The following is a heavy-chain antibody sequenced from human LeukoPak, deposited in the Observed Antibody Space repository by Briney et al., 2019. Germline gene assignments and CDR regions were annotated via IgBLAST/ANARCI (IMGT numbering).Heavy chain of an antibody. CDR2: INTDGSST. Sequence: QPGGSLRLSCAASGFTFSSYWMHWVRQAPGKGLVWVSRINTDGSSTSYADSVKGRFTISRDNSKNTLYLQMNSLRAEDTAVYYCAKVGAMAYYFDYRGQGTLVTVSS. CDR1: GFTFSSYW. V-gene: IGHV3-74*01. J-gene: IGHJ4*02. D-gene: IGHD5-18*01. CDR3: AKVGAMAYYFDY.